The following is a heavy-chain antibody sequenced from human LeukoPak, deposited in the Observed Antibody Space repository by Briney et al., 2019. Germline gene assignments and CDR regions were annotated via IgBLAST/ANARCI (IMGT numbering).Heavy chain of an antibody. CDR2: VSRSGSTI. J-gene: IGHJ4*02. D-gene: IGHD4-23*01. CDR3: ARGNEYGGNELVDC. CDR1: GFTFSSYE. Sequence: AESLTLSCAASGFTFSSYETNWVSQATGKGLEWDSYVSRSGSTIYYADSVTGRFTTSRDNAKNSLYLQMNSMTADDTPVYYCARGNEYGGNELVDCWRQGCLVT. V-gene: IGHV3-48*03.